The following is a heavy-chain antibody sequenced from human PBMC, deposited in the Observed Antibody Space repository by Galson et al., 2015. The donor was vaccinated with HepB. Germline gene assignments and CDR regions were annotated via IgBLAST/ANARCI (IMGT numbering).Heavy chain of an antibody. V-gene: IGHV3-7*03. D-gene: IGHD3-3*01. CDR2: IKQDGSEK. CDR3: ARDSSSDFWSGYPDY. CDR1: GFTFSSYW. J-gene: IGHJ4*02. Sequence: SLRLSCAASGFTFSSYWMTWVRQAPGKGLEWVANIKQDGSEKYYVDSVKGRFTISRDNAENSLYLQMNSLRAEDTAVYYCARDSSSDFWSGYPDYWGQGTLVTVSS.